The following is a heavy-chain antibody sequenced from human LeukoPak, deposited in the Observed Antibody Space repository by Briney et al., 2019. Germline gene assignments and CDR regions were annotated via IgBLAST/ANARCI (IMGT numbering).Heavy chain of an antibody. CDR1: GFTFSSYS. CDR3: ARSGGSYYGVDY. D-gene: IGHD1-26*01. J-gene: IGHJ4*02. Sequence: GGSLRLSCAASGFTFSSYSMTWVRQAPGKGLEWVSYISSSSSTICYADSVKGRFTISRDSAKNSLYLQMNSLRAEDTAVYYCARSGGSYYGVDYWGQGTLVTVSS. CDR2: ISSSSSTI. V-gene: IGHV3-48*01.